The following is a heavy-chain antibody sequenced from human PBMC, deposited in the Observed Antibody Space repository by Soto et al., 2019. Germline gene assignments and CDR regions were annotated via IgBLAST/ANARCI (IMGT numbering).Heavy chain of an antibody. CDR1: GFTFSSYA. J-gene: IGHJ4*02. CDR3: AKIWSGHLHPSYYFDY. V-gene: IGHV3-23*01. D-gene: IGHD3-3*01. CDR2: ISGSGGST. Sequence: PGGSLRLSCAASGFTFSSYAMSWVHQAPGKGLEWVSAISGSGGSTYYADSVKGRFTISRDNSKNTLYLQMNSLRAEDTAVYYCAKIWSGHLHPSYYFDYWGQGTLVTVS.